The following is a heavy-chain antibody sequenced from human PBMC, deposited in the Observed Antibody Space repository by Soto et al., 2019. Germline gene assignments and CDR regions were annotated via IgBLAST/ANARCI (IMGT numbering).Heavy chain of an antibody. CDR1: GGSISSGGYY. Sequence: PSETLSLTCAVSGGSISSGGYYWSWIRQPPGKGLEWIGYIYHSGSTYYNPSLKSRVTISVDRSKNQFSLKLSSVTAADTAVYYCARAGLTPAGSYVSWSRGSWFDPWGQGTLVTVSS. CDR3: ARAGLTPAGSYVSWSRGSWFDP. CDR2: IYHSGST. V-gene: IGHV4-30-2*01. J-gene: IGHJ5*02. D-gene: IGHD3-10*01.